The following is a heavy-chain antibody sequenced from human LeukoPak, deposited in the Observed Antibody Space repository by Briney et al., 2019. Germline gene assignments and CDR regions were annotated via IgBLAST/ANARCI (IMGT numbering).Heavy chain of an antibody. V-gene: IGHV4-34*01. CDR2: INHSGST. D-gene: IGHD6-19*01. Sequence: SETLSLTCAVYGGSFSGYYWSWIRRPPGKGLEWIGEINHSGSTNYNPSLKSRVTISVDTSKNQFSLKLSSVTAADTAVYYCARAGRGSDWAKAPDYWGQGTLVTVAS. CDR3: ARAGRGSDWAKAPDY. CDR1: GGSFSGYY. J-gene: IGHJ4*02.